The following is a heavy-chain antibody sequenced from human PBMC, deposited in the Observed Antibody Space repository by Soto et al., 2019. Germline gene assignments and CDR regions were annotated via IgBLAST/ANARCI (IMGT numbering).Heavy chain of an antibody. CDR2: ITSDGKSK. Sequence: GGSRRLSCAASGFNFSSHWMHWVRQRPAEGLVWVSRITSDGKSKAYAESVKGRFAISRDNAKNTLYLQMNGLTAEDTAVYYCARESGDWPLNWLDPWGQGTLVTVSS. D-gene: IGHD2-21*02. CDR1: GFNFSSHW. CDR3: ARESGDWPLNWLDP. J-gene: IGHJ5*02. V-gene: IGHV3-74*01.